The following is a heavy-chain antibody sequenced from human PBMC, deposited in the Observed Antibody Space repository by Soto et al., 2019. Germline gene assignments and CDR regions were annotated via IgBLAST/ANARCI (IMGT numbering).Heavy chain of an antibody. J-gene: IGHJ4*02. CDR1: GFTFSDHY. V-gene: IGHV3-11*05. Sequence: QVQLVESGGGLVKPGGSLRLSCVASGFTFSDHYMTWIRQAPGKWLEWLSYISTSSSYTNYADSVKGRFTISRDNAMNSLYLQMNSLRAEDTAVYYCARLRLTGYFDYWGQGTLVTVSS. CDR2: ISTSSSYT. CDR3: ARLRLTGYFDY.